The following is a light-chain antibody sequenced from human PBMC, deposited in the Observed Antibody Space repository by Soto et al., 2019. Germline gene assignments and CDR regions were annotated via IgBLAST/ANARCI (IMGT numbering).Light chain of an antibody. CDR3: QTWGTGIPNVG. J-gene: IGLJ2*01. Sequence: QPVLTQSPSASASLGASVKLTCTLSSGHSSYAIAWHQQQPEKGPRYLMKLNSDGSHSKGDGIPDRFSGSSSGAERYLTISSLQSEDEADYYRQTWGTGIPNVGFGGGTKVTVL. CDR1: SGHSSYA. V-gene: IGLV4-69*01. CDR2: LNSDGSH.